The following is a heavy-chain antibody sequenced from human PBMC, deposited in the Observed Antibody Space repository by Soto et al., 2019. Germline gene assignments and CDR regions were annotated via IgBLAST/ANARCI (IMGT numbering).Heavy chain of an antibody. D-gene: IGHD6-13*01. J-gene: IGHJ4*02. CDR2: ISGSGGST. CDR3: AKYLREPDSAPQSYQQQLVLGPIDY. CDR1: GFTFSSYA. Sequence: GGSLRLSCAASGFTFSSYAMSWVRQAPGKGLEWVSAISGSGGSTYYADSVKGRFTISRDNSKNTLYLQMNSLRAEDTAVYYCAKYLREPDSAPQSYQQQLVLGPIDYWGQGTLVTVSS. V-gene: IGHV3-23*01.